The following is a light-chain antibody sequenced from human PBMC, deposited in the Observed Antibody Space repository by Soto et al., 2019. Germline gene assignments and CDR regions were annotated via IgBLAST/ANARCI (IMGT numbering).Light chain of an antibody. V-gene: IGKV3-15*01. CDR1: QSVSSN. CDR3: QQYNNWPLYT. Sequence: EIVMTQSPATLSVSPGERATLSCRASQSVSSNLAWYQQKPGQAPRLLLYGASTRATGIPARFSGSGSGTEFTLTSSSLQSEDVAVYYCQQYNNWPLYTFGQGTKLEIK. J-gene: IGKJ2*01. CDR2: GAS.